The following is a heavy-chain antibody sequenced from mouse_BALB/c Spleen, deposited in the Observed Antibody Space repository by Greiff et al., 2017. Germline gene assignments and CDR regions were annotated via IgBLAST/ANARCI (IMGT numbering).Heavy chain of an antibody. CDR3: ARGSLYYRYDGYAMDY. D-gene: IGHD2-14*01. Sequence: EVQLVESGGGLVKPGGSLKLSCAASGFTFSSYAMSWVRQPPEKRLEWVASISSGGSTYYPDSVKGRFTISRDNARNILYLQMSSLRSEDTAMYYCARGSLYYRYDGYAMDYWGQGTSVTVSS. J-gene: IGHJ4*01. V-gene: IGHV5-6-5*01. CDR2: ISSGGST. CDR1: GFTFSSYA.